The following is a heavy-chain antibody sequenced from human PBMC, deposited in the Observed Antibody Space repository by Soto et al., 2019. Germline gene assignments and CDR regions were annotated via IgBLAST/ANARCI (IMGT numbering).Heavy chain of an antibody. J-gene: IGHJ6*03. CDR1: GFTFSSYA. CDR3: EKGARFLDPGPPVEYYYYMDV. CDR2: ISGSGGST. V-gene: IGHV3-23*01. Sequence: EVQLLESGGGLVQPGGSLRLSCAASGFTFSSYAMSWVRQAPGKGLEWVSAISGSGGSTYYADSVKGRFTISRDNSKNTLYLQMNSLRAEDTAVYYCEKGARFLDPGPPVEYYYYMDVWGKGTTVTVSS. D-gene: IGHD3-3*01.